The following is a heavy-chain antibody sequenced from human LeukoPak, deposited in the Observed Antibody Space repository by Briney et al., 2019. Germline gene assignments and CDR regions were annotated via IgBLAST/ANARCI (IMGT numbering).Heavy chain of an antibody. V-gene: IGHV1-18*01. CDR2: ISAYNGNT. D-gene: IGHD2-15*01. Sequence: ASVKVSCKASGYTFTSYGISWVRQAPEQGLEWMGWISAYNGNTNYAQKLQGRVTMTTDTSTSTAYMELRSLRSDDTAVYYCARIPSCKSSGGSCYVQVHWFDPWGQGTLVTVSS. CDR3: ARIPSCKSSGGSCYVQVHWFDP. J-gene: IGHJ5*02. CDR1: GYTFTSYG.